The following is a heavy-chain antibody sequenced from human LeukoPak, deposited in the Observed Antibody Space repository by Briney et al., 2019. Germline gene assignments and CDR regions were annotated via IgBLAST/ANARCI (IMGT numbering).Heavy chain of an antibody. V-gene: IGHV4-59*08. D-gene: IGHD6-13*01. J-gene: IGHJ4*02. CDR3: ARQGYSGSWPTYFDY. Sequence: SETLSLTCTVSGGSISNYYWSWIRQPPGKGLEWIGYIYNSGGTSYNPFLKSRVTISVDTSKNQFSLKLSSVTAADTAVYYCARQGYSGSWPTYFDYWGQGTLVTVSP. CDR2: IYNSGGT. CDR1: GGSISNYY.